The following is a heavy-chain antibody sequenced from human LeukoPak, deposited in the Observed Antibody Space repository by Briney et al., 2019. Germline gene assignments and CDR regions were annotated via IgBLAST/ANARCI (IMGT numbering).Heavy chain of an antibody. CDR2: IKQDGSEK. D-gene: IGHD3-16*01. CDR1: GFTLSTYS. Sequence: GGSLRLSCEVSGFTLSTYSRNWVRQAPGKGLEWVANIKQDGSEKYYVDSVKGRFTISRDNAKNSLYLQMNSLRAEDTAVYYCARSGVAFAGVTSFGHWGQGTLVTVSS. CDR3: ARSGVAFAGVTSFGH. V-gene: IGHV3-7*01. J-gene: IGHJ4*02.